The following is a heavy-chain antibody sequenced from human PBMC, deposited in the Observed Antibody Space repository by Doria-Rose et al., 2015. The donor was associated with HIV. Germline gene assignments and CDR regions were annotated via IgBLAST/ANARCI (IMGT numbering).Heavy chain of an antibody. V-gene: IGHV4-59*08. CDR3: ARQTCYYMDV. CDR1: GDSINSYY. J-gene: IGHJ6*03. Sequence: QVHLQESGPGLVKPSETLSLTCTVSGDSINSYYWSWIRQPPGEGLEWIGYIHDIGGTNYNPSLKSRVTISADTSKNQFSLKLSSLTAADTAVYYCARQTCYYMDVWGKGTTVTVSS. CDR2: IHDIGGT.